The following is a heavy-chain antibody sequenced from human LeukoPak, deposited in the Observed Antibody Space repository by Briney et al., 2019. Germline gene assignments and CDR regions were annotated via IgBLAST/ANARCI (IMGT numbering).Heavy chain of an antibody. CDR1: GFTFSSFA. CDR3: ARDRDYAFDY. Sequence: PGGSLRLSCAASGFTFSSFAMNWVRQAPGKGLEWISYINSDIYSNTIYYADTVKGRFTISRDNGKNSLYLQMNSLRDEDTAVYYCARDRDYAFDYWGQGTLVTVSS. J-gene: IGHJ4*02. CDR2: INSDIYSNTI. V-gene: IGHV3-48*02. D-gene: IGHD4-17*01.